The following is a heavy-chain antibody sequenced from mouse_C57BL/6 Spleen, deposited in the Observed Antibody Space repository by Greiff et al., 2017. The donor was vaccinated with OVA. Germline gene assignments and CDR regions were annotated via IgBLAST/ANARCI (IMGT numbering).Heavy chain of an antibody. CDR2: INPSTGGT. J-gene: IGHJ3*01. Sequence: EVKLMESGPELVKPGASVKISCKASGYSFTDYYMNWVKQSPEKSLEWIGEINPSTGGTTYNQKFKGKATLTVDISSSPAYLELKSLPSEDSEVXYCAISVLLRQDWFAYWGQRTLLTVSA. V-gene: IGHV1-42*01. CDR3: AISVLLRQDWFAY. CDR1: GYSFTDYY. D-gene: IGHD1-1*01.